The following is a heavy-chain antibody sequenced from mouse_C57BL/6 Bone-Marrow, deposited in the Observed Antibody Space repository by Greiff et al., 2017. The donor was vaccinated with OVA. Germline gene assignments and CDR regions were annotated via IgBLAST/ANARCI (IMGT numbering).Heavy chain of an antibody. Sequence: QVQLQQPGAELVKPGASVKLSCKASGYTFTSYWMQWVKQRPGQGLEWIGEIDPSDSCTNYNQKFKGKSTLTVDKSSSKAYMQLRSLTSEDSAFYYCAREGIYGIPYYFDDWGQGTTLTVSS. CDR3: AREGIYGIPYYFDD. J-gene: IGHJ2*01. CDR1: GYTFTSYW. V-gene: IGHV1-69*01. D-gene: IGHD2-1*01. CDR2: IDPSDSCT.